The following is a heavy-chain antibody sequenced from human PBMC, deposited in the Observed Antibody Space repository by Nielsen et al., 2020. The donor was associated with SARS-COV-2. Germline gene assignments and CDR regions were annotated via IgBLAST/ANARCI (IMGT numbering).Heavy chain of an antibody. CDR2: ISGSGGST. Sequence: WIRQPPGKGLEWVSVISGSGGSTYYADSVKGRFTISRDNAKNSLYLQMNSLRAVDTAVYYCARDLYYYGSGSKDYYYYGMDVWGQGTTVTVSS. CDR3: ARDLYYYGSGSKDYYYYGMDV. J-gene: IGHJ6*02. D-gene: IGHD3-10*01. V-gene: IGHV3-11*04.